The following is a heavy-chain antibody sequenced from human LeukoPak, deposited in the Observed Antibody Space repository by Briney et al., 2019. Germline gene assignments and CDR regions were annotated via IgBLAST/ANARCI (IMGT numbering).Heavy chain of an antibody. J-gene: IGHJ3*02. CDR3: ARYCGGDCYEAFDI. Sequence: GGSLRLSCAASGFTVSSNYMSWVRQAPGKGLEWVSVIYSGGSTYYADSVKGRFTISRDNSKNTLYLQMNSLRAEDTAVYYCARYCGGDCYEAFDIWGQGTMVTVSS. D-gene: IGHD2-21*02. CDR2: IYSGGST. V-gene: IGHV3-53*01. CDR1: GFTVSSNY.